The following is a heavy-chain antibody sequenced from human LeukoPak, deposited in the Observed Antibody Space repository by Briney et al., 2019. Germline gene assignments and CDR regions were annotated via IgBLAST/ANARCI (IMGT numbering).Heavy chain of an antibody. CDR2: ISGSGDGT. Sequence: PGGSLRLSCAASGFTFSSYWMHWVRQAPGKGLEWVSSISGSGDGTYYVDSVKGRFTISRDNSRNTLYLQMNSLRAEDTAVYYCAKIYDTVDYWGQGTLVTVSS. V-gene: IGHV3-23*01. CDR3: AKIYDTVDY. J-gene: IGHJ4*02. CDR1: GFTFSSYW. D-gene: IGHD3-22*01.